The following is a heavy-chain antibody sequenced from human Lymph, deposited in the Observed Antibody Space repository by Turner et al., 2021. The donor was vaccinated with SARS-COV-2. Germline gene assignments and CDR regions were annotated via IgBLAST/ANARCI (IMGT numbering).Heavy chain of an antibody. J-gene: IGHJ3*02. D-gene: IGHD1-26*01. CDR3: ARRHSGNYDAFDI. Sequence: HVQLVQSGAEVKKPGSSVKVSCKASGGTFSTYVISWVRQAPGQGLEGMGGIIPILGIANYAQKFQGRVTITADKSTSTAYMELSSMRSEDTAVYHCARRHSGNYDAFDIWGQGTMVTVSS. CDR1: GGTFSTYV. V-gene: IGHV1-69*10. CDR2: IIPILGIA.